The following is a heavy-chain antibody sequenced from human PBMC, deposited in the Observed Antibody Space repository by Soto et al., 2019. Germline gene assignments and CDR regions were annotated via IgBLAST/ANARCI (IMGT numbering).Heavy chain of an antibody. CDR3: AKDPVNTIFGVVITSDY. D-gene: IGHD3-3*01. CDR2: ISGSGGST. V-gene: IGHV3-23*01. CDR1: GFTCSIYA. Sequence: LXLSCAASGFTCSIYAMSWVRQAPGKGLEWVSAISGSGGSTYYADSVKGRFTISRDNSKNTLYLQMNSLRAEDTAVYYCAKDPVNTIFGVVITSDYWGQGTLVTVSS. J-gene: IGHJ4*02.